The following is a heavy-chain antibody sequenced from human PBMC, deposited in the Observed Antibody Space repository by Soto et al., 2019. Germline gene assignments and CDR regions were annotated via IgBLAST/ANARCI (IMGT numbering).Heavy chain of an antibody. J-gene: IGHJ6*02. CDR3: ANGRRAHGSGSYAGGYYYYGMDV. V-gene: IGHV3-30*18. CDR1: GFTFSSYG. CDR2: ISYDGSNK. D-gene: IGHD3-10*01. Sequence: PGGSLRLSCAASGFTFSSYGMHWVRQAPGKGLEWVAVISYDGSNKYYADSVKGRFTISRDNSKNTLYLQMNSLRAEDTAVYYCANGRRAHGSGSYAGGYYYYGMDVWGQGTTVTVSS.